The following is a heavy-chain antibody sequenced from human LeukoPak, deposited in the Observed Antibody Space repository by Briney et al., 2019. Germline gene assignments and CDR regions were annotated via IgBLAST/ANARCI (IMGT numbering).Heavy chain of an antibody. V-gene: IGHV3-11*01. CDR2: ISSSGSTI. CDR1: GFTFSDYY. D-gene: IGHD1-26*01. CDR3: ARQPSLMGATTFDY. Sequence: GGSLRLSCAASGFTFSDYYMSWVRQAPGKGLEWVSYISSSGSTIHYADSVKGRFTISRDNAKNSLYLQMNSLRAEDTAVYYCARQPSLMGATTFDYWGQGTLVTVYS. J-gene: IGHJ4*02.